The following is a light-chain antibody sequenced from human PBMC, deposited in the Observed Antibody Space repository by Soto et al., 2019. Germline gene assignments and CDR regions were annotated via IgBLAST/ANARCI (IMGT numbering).Light chain of an antibody. Sequence: EILLTQSPATLSLSPGERATLSCRASQSVTSNLAWYQHKPGQAPRLLIYDASNRATGIPARFSGSGSGTDFTLTISSLEPEDFAVYYCQQRSNGPLFTFGGGTKVEI. CDR2: DAS. CDR3: QQRSNGPLFT. J-gene: IGKJ4*01. V-gene: IGKV3-11*01. CDR1: QSVTSN.